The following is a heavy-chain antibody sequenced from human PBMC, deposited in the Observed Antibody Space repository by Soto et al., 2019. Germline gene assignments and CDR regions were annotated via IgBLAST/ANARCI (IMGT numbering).Heavy chain of an antibody. CDR1: GFTFSSYG. J-gene: IGHJ4*02. Sequence: QVQLVESGGGVVQPGRSLRLSCAASGFTFSSYGMHWVRQAPGKGLEWVAVIWYDGSNKYYADSVKGRFTISRDTSKTTLYLQMNSLRAEDTAVYYCARGGSYKELDYWGQGTLVTVSS. CDR2: IWYDGSNK. V-gene: IGHV3-33*01. CDR3: ARGGSYKELDY. D-gene: IGHD1-26*01.